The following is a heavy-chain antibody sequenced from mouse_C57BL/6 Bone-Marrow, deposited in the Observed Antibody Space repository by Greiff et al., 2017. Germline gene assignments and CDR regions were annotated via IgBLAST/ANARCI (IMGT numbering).Heavy chain of an antibody. D-gene: IGHD1-1*01. CDR1: GYTFTDYY. J-gene: IGHJ1*03. V-gene: IGHV1-76*01. Sequence: VKLMESGAELVRPGASVKLSCKASGYTFTDYYINWVKQRPGQGLEWIARIYPGSGNTYYNEKFKGKATLTAEKSSSTAYMQLSSLTSEDSAVYFCARGELLRFYFDVWGTGTTVTVSS. CDR3: ARGELLRFYFDV. CDR2: IYPGSGNT.